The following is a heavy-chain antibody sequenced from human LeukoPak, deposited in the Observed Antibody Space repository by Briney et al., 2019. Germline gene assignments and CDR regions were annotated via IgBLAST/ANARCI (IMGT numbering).Heavy chain of an antibody. CDR1: EFTFSNYL. CDR2: ISYDGSSK. CDR3: RPPDY. V-gene: IGHV3-30*04. Sequence: GGSLRLSCAASEFTFSNYLMHWVRQAPGKGLEWVAVISYDGSSKYYADSVKGRFTISRDNSKNTLFLQMNSLRAEDTAVYYCRPPDYWGREPWSPSPQ. J-gene: IGHJ4*02. D-gene: IGHD6-6*01.